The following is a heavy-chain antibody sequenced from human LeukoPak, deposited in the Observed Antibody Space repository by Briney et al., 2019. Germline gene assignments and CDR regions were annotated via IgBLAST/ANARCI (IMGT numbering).Heavy chain of an antibody. J-gene: IGHJ4*02. CDR3: AKTPETFYYDFSGYYYYFDY. CDR1: GFIVSSNYA. D-gene: IGHD3-22*01. V-gene: IGHV3-23*01. Sequence: PGGSLRLSCAASGFIVSSNYAMSWVRQAPGKGLEWVSAIGGSGGGTYYADSVKGRFTISRDNSKNTLYLQMTGLRAEDTAIYYCAKTPETFYYDFSGYYYYFDYWGQGTLVTVSS. CDR2: IGGSGGGT.